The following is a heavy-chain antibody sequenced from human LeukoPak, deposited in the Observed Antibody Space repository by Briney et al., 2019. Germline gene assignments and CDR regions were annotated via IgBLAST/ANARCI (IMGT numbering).Heavy chain of an antibody. CDR3: ARAGFDFWSGYYNWFDP. CDR1: GGSFSGYY. CDR2: INHSGST. V-gene: IGHV4-34*01. J-gene: IGHJ5*02. D-gene: IGHD3-3*01. Sequence: SETLSLTCAVYGGSFSGYYWSWIRQPPGKGLEWIGEINHSGSTNYNPSLKSRVTISVDTSKNQFSLKLSSVTAADTAVYYCARAGFDFWSGYYNWFDPWGQGALVTVSS.